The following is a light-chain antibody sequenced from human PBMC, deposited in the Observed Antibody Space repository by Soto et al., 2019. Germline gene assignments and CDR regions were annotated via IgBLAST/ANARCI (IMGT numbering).Light chain of an antibody. J-gene: IGKJ1*01. CDR2: AAS. V-gene: IGKV1-39*01. CDR3: QHSYSLLT. Sequence: DIQMTQSPSSLSASVGDRVTINCRASQSISRYLNWYQHKPGKAPSLLIHAASSLQSGVPSRFSGSGSGTDFTLTITGLPPEDFATYYCQHSYSLLTLGQGTKVEIK. CDR1: QSISRY.